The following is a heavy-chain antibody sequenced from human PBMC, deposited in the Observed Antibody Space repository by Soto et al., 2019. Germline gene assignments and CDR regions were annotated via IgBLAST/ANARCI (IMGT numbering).Heavy chain of an antibody. CDR3: ARDKLGYCSSTTCYTPSPYYYYGMDV. V-gene: IGHV4-30-4*01. CDR1: GGSISSGDYY. CDR2: IYYSGST. D-gene: IGHD2-2*02. Sequence: LSLTCTVSGGSISSGDYYWSWIRQPPGKGLEWIGYIYYSGSTYYNPSLKSRVTISVDTSKNQFSLKLSSVTAADTAVYYCARDKLGYCSSTTCYTPSPYYYYGMDVWGQGTTVTVSS. J-gene: IGHJ6*02.